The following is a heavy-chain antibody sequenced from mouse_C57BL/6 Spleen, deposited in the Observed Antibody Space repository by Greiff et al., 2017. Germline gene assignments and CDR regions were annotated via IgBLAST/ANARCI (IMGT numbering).Heavy chain of an antibody. D-gene: IGHD1-1*01. J-gene: IGHJ4*01. CDR1: GYTFTSYW. CDR2: INPSNGGT. CDR3: AYGSRSYAMDY. Sequence: QVQLKEPGTELVKPGASVKLSCKASGYTFTSYWMHWVKQRPGQGLEWIGNINPSNGGTNYNEKFKSKATLTVDKSSSTAYMQLSSLTSEDSAVYYCAYGSRSYAMDYWGQGTSVTVSS. V-gene: IGHV1-53*01.